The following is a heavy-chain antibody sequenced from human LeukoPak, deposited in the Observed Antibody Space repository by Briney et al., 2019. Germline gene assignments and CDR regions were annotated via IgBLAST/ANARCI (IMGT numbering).Heavy chain of an antibody. Sequence: SGPTLVNPTGTLTLTCIVSGFSLSTARLGVSWIRQPPVKALEWLAHIFSDDEKFFSHSLKSRLTVSKDTSKSQVTLVVTNMDPVDTATYYCVRMTGTILDSWGQGTLVTVSS. J-gene: IGHJ4*02. CDR3: VRMTGTILDS. V-gene: IGHV2-26*01. D-gene: IGHD1-14*01. CDR1: GFSLSTARLG. CDR2: IFSDDEK.